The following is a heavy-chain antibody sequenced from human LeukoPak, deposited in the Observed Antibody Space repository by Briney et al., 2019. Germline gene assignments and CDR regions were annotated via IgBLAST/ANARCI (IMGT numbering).Heavy chain of an antibody. CDR3: ARMGDAGSRSFDI. J-gene: IGHJ3*02. CDR1: GGSISSSSYY. CDR2: IYYSGST. V-gene: IGHV4-39*07. Sequence: SETLSLTCTVSGGSISSSSYYWGWIRQPPGKGLEWIGSIYYSGSTYYNPSLKSRVTISVDTSKNQFSLKLSSVTAADTAVYYCARMGDAGSRSFDIWGQGTMVTVSS. D-gene: IGHD1-26*01.